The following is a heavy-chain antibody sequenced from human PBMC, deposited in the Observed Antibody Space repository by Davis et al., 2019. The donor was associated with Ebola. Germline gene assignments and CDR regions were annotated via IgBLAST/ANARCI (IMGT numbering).Heavy chain of an antibody. CDR2: ISYDGSNK. Sequence: GGSLRLSCAASGFTFSSYGMHWVRQAPGKGLEWVAVISYDGSNKYYADSVKGRFTISRDNSKNTLYLQMNSLRGDDTAVYYCARWSGSYRYYFDSWGQGTLVTVSS. V-gene: IGHV3-30*03. CDR1: GFTFSSYG. CDR3: ARWSGSYRYYFDS. D-gene: IGHD1-26*01. J-gene: IGHJ4*02.